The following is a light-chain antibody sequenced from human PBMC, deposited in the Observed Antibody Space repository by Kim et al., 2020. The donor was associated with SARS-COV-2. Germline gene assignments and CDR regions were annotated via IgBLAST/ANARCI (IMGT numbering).Light chain of an antibody. Sequence: QSALTQPRSVSGSPGQSVTISCTGTSNDVGGYNYVSWYQQHPGKAPKLMIYDVCNRPSGVPDRFSGSKSGNTASLTISGLQPEDEADYYCCSYAGSYTVFGGGTQLTVL. V-gene: IGLV2-11*01. CDR1: SNDVGGYNY. CDR3: CSYAGSYTV. J-gene: IGLJ2*01. CDR2: DVC.